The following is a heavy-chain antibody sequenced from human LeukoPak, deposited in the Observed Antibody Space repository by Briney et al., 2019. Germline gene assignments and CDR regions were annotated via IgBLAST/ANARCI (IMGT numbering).Heavy chain of an antibody. Sequence: PGGSLRLSCEASGFIFSSYWMTWVRQAPGKGLEWVANIKQDGSEKFYMDSVKGRFTISRDNNKKSVYLQMNSLRAEDTAVYYCARDTDDFQGLDIWGQGTRVTVSS. CDR3: ARDTDDFQGLDI. CDR1: GFIFSSYW. J-gene: IGHJ3*02. V-gene: IGHV3-7*01. D-gene: IGHD3-3*01. CDR2: IKQDGSEK.